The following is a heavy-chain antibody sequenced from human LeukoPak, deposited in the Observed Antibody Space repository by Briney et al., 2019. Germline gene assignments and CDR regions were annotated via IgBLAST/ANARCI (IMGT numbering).Heavy chain of an antibody. J-gene: IGHJ4*02. D-gene: IGHD3-10*01. CDR3: ARDRQAVRGVIVYFDY. CDR1: GFTVSSNY. V-gene: IGHV3-66*01. CDR2: IYSGGST. Sequence: PGGSLRLSCAASGFTVSSNYMSWVRQAPGKGLEWVSVIYSGGSTYYADSVKGRFTISRDNSKNTLYLQMNGLRAEDTAVYYCARDRQAVRGVIVYFDYWGQGTLVTVSS.